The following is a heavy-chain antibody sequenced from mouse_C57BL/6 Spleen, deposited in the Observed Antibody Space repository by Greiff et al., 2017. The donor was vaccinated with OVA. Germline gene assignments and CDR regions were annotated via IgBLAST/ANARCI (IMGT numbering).Heavy chain of an antibody. CDR2: IDPANGNT. D-gene: IGHD2-3*01. J-gene: IGHJ4*01. Sequence: VQLQQSVAELVRPGASVKLSCTASGFTIKNTYMHWVKQRPEQGLEWIGRIDPANGNTKYAPKFQGKATITADTSSNTAYMQLSSLTSADTAIYYGARDLDDGYYVGAMDYWGQGTSVTVSS. CDR3: ARDLDDGYYVGAMDY. CDR1: GFTIKNTY. V-gene: IGHV14-3*01.